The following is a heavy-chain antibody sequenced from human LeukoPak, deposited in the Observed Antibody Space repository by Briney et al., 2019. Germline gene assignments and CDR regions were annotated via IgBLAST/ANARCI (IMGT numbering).Heavy chain of an antibody. CDR2: INHSGST. CDR3: ARVTVETTLDY. D-gene: IGHD4-17*01. J-gene: IGHJ4*02. V-gene: IGHV4-34*01. CDR1: GGSFSDYY. Sequence: SETLSLTCAVYGGSFSDYYWSWIRQPPGKGLEWIGEINHSGSTNYNPSLKSRVTISVDTSKNQFPLKLSSVTAADTAVYYCARVTVETTLDYWGQGTLVTVSS.